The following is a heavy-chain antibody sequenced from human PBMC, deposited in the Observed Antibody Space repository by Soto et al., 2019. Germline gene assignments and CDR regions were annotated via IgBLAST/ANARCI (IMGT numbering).Heavy chain of an antibody. CDR2: INHSGST. V-gene: IGHV4-34*01. CDR1: GGSFSGYY. Sequence: SETLSLTCAVYGGSFSGYYWSWIRQPPGKGLEWIGEINHSGSTNYNPSIKSRVTISVDTSKNQFSLKLSSVTAADTAVYYCARQLRLDYWGQGTLVTVSS. CDR3: ARQLRLDY. J-gene: IGHJ4*02. D-gene: IGHD2-2*01.